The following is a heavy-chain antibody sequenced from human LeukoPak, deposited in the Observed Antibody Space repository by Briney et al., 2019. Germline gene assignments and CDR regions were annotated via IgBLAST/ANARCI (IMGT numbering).Heavy chain of an antibody. V-gene: IGHV4-34*01. D-gene: IGHD3-9*01. J-gene: IGHJ4*02. Sequence: SETLSLTCAVYGGSFSGYYWSWIRQPPAKGLEWTGEINHSGSTNYNPSLKSRVTISVDTSKNQFSLKLSSVTAADTAVYYCARRAPPYYDILTGYYNSSPFDYWGQGTLVTVSS. CDR1: GGSFSGYY. CDR2: INHSGST. CDR3: ARRAPPYYDILTGYYNSSPFDY.